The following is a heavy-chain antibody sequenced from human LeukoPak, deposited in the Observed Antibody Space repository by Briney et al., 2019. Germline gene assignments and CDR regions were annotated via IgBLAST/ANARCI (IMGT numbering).Heavy chain of an antibody. Sequence: RRSLRLSCAASGWTFSSYGMRWRRQAPGKGLEWVAVISFDGSNKYYADSVKGRFTISRDNSKNTLYLQVNSLRAEDTAVYYCANVTTYVGYDLHFDYGGQGTLVTVSS. J-gene: IGHJ4*02. CDR2: ISFDGSNK. CDR3: ANVTTYVGYDLHFDY. V-gene: IGHV3-30*18. D-gene: IGHD5-12*01. CDR1: GWTFSSYG.